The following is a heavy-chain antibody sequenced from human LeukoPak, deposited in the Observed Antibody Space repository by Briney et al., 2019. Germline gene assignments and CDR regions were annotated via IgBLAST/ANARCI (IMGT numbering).Heavy chain of an antibody. CDR3: VRIYYGPDY. Sequence: ASVKVSCKASGYTFTSYGISWVRQAPGQGLEWMGWINPNNGVTNYAQKFQGRVTMTRDTSITTAYMELSSLRSGDTAVYYCVRIYYGPDYWGQGTLVTVSS. J-gene: IGHJ4*02. CDR2: INPNNGVT. CDR1: GYTFTSYG. D-gene: IGHD4-17*01. V-gene: IGHV1-2*02.